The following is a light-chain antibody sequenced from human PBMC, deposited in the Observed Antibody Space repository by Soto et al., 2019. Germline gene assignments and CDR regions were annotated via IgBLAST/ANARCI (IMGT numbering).Light chain of an antibody. CDR1: SSNIGSNT. Sequence: QSVLTQSPSASGTPGQRVTISCSGSSSNIGSNTVVWYQQLPGTAPKLLMYTNNKRPSGVPDRFSGSKSGTSASLAISGLQSEDEAAYYCAAWDDSLNGVVFGGGTKVTVL. J-gene: IGLJ2*01. V-gene: IGLV1-44*01. CDR2: TNN. CDR3: AAWDDSLNGVV.